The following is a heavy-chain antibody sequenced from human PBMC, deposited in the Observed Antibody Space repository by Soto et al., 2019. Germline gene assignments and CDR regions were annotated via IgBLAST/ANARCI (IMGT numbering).Heavy chain of an antibody. D-gene: IGHD3-10*02. CDR3: ARQRVLSTNMFITSFDP. Sequence: SETLSLTCAVYGGSFSVYSWSWIRQPPGKGLEWIGDINHSGMTHYNPSLESRVSMSVDSSKNQFSLKLNSVTAADTGIYYCARQRVLSTNMFITSFDPWGQGTLVTVSS. V-gene: IGHV4-34*01. CDR1: GGSFSVYS. J-gene: IGHJ5*02. CDR2: INHSGMT.